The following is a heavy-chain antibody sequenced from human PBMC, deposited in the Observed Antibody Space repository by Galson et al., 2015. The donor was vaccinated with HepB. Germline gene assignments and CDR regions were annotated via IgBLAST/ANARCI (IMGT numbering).Heavy chain of an antibody. CDR1: GYTFTGYY. CDR3: ARFAYYYGSGSYIDNDY. V-gene: IGHV1-2*06. CDR2: INPNSGGT. J-gene: IGHJ4*02. Sequence: SVKVSCKASGYTFTGYYMHWVRQAPGQGLEWMGRINPNSGGTNYAQKFQGRVTMTRDTSISTAYMELSRLRSDDTAVYYFARFAYYYGSGSYIDNDYWGQGTLVTVSS. D-gene: IGHD3-10*01.